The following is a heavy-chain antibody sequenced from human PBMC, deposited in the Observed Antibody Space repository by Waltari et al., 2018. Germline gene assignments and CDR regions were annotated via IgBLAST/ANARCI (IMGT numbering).Heavy chain of an antibody. D-gene: IGHD4-17*01. Sequence: EVQLVESGGGLVQPGGCLRLSCAASGFTYSMYWMHWVRQAPGKGLVWVSRSNSDGSRTSYADSVKGRFTISKDNAKNMVYLQMNSLRAEDTAIYYCARGARRTTVTTGWWYFDLWGRGTLVTVSS. CDR3: ARGARRTTVTTGWWYFDL. CDR2: SNSDGSRT. J-gene: IGHJ2*01. V-gene: IGHV3-74*01. CDR1: GFTYSMYW.